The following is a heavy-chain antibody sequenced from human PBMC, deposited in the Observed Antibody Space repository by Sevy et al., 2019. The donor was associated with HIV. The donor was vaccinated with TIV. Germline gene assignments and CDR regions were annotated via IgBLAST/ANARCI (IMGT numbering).Heavy chain of an antibody. CDR2: ISYDGSNK. Sequence: GGSLRLSCAASGSTFSSYGMHWVRQAPGKGLEWVAVISYDGSNKYYADSVKGRFTISRDNSKNTLYLQMNSLRAEDTAVYYCAKTLGGSGDFDYWGQGTLVTVSS. CDR1: GSTFSSYG. V-gene: IGHV3-30*18. J-gene: IGHJ4*02. CDR3: AKTLGGSGDFDY. D-gene: IGHD6-19*01.